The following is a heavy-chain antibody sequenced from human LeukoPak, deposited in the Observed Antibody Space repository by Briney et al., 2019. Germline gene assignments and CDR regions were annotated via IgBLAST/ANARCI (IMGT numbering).Heavy chain of an antibody. J-gene: IGHJ4*02. D-gene: IGHD6-6*01. CDR1: GFTFSSYW. V-gene: IGHV3-74*01. Sequence: GGSLRLSCAASGFTFSSYWMHWVRQAPGKGLVWVSRITSDGSITTYADFVKGRFTISRDNAKNTVYLQINSLRAEDTAVYYCARDVPGQLGGVDYWGQGTLVTVSS. CDR2: ITSDGSIT. CDR3: ARDVPGQLGGVDY.